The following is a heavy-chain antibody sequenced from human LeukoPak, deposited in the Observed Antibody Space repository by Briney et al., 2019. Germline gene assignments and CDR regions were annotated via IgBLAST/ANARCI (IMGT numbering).Heavy chain of an antibody. CDR1: GGSISSSSYY. Sequence: PSETLSLTCTVSGGSISSSSYYWGWIRQPPGKGLEWIGSIYYSGSTYYNPSLKSRVTISVDTSKNQFSLKLSSVTAADTAVYYCARLGPYYYYYYMDVWGKGTTVTISS. CDR2: IYYSGST. V-gene: IGHV4-39*01. CDR3: ARLGPYYYYYYMDV. D-gene: IGHD1-26*01. J-gene: IGHJ6*03.